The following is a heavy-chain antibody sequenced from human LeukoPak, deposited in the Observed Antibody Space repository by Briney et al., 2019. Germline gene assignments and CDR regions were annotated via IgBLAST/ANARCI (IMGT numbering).Heavy chain of an antibody. J-gene: IGHJ4*02. Sequence: SETLSLTCTASGGSISNYYWSWIRQPAGKGLEWIGRIYPGGISSYNPSLKSRVTMSVDTSKNQFSLTLSSATAADTAVYYCAREAGSWYSETSYYLDFWGQGTLVTVSS. CDR3: AREAGSWYSETSYYLDF. D-gene: IGHD6-13*01. CDR2: IYPGGIS. CDR1: GGSISNYY. V-gene: IGHV4-4*07.